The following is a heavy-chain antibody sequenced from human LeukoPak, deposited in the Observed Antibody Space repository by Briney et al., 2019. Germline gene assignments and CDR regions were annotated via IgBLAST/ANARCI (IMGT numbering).Heavy chain of an antibody. Sequence: SETLSLTCTVSGVSISSYYWSWIRQPPGKGLEWIGDIYYSGTTNYNPSLKSRVTISVDTSKNQFPLRLSSVTAADTAVYYCARHLARPIAAAAYDAFDSWGQGTMVTV. V-gene: IGHV4-59*08. CDR1: GVSISSYY. CDR2: IYYSGTT. J-gene: IGHJ3*02. CDR3: ARHLARPIAAAAYDAFDS. D-gene: IGHD6-13*01.